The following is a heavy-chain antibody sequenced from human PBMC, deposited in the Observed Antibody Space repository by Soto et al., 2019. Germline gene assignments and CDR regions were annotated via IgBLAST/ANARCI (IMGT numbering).Heavy chain of an antibody. V-gene: IGHV4-31*03. Sequence: PSETLSLTCTVSGGSISSGGYYWSWIRQHPGKGLEWIGYIYYSGSTYCNPSLKSRVTISVDTSKNQFSLKLSSVTAADTAVYYCARVFPLLPYYFDYWGQGTLVTVSS. CDR2: IYYSGST. CDR1: GGSISSGGYY. J-gene: IGHJ4*02. D-gene: IGHD3-9*01. CDR3: ARVFPLLPYYFDY.